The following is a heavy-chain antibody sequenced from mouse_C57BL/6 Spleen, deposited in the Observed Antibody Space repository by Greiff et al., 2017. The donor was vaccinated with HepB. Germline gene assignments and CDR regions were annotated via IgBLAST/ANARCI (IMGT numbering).Heavy chain of an antibody. V-gene: IGHV1-50*01. CDR3: ARNRDGDYAMDY. CDR1: GYTFTSYW. Sequence: VQLQQPGAELVKPGASVKLSCKASGYTFTSYWMQWVKQRPGQGLEWIGEIDPSDSYTNSNPKFKGKATLTVDTSSSTAYLQLSSLTSEDSAFYYCARNRDGDYAMDYWGQGTSVTVSS. J-gene: IGHJ4*01. CDR2: IDPSDSYT.